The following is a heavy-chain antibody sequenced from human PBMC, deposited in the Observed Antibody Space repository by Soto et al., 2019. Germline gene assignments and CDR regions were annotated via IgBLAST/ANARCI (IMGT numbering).Heavy chain of an antibody. J-gene: IGHJ5*02. Sequence: SETLSLTCTVSGGSISSYYWSWIRQPPGKGLEWIGYIYYSGSTNYNPSLKSRVTISVDTSKNQFSLKLSSVTAADTAVYYCARGGYSSGWYWFDPWGQGTLVTVS. CDR1: GGSISSYY. D-gene: IGHD6-19*01. V-gene: IGHV4-59*01. CDR2: IYYSGST. CDR3: ARGGYSSGWYWFDP.